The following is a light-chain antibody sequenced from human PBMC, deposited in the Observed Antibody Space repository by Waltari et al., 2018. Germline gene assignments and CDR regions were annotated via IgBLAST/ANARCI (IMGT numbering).Light chain of an antibody. CDR3: QQLYSYST. Sequence: DIKLNQSPSLLSASVGYRVTITCRASQGINTSLVWYQQKPGKAPHFLVSATYNLKRGVSSRFSGSGSGTEFTLTISSLQPEDSATDYCQQLYSYSTFGGGTKVEI. J-gene: IGKJ4*01. CDR1: QGINTS. CDR2: ATY. V-gene: IGKV1-9*01.